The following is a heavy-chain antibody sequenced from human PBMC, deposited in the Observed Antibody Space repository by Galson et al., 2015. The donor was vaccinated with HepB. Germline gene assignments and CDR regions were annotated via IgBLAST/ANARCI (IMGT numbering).Heavy chain of an antibody. Sequence: SLRLSCAASGFTFHNYWMNWVRHTPGKGLDWVASTKQDGGEKHYLDAVRGRFTISGDAATNSLLLQMNSLRAEDTAVYHCYDGHYSGRWGRGTQVTVSS. D-gene: IGHD4-17*01. V-gene: IGHV3-7*01. CDR3: YDGHYSGR. CDR2: TKQDGGEK. CDR1: GFTFHNYW. J-gene: IGHJ4*02.